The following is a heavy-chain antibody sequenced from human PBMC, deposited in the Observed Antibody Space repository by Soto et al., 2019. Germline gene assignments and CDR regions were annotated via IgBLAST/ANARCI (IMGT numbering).Heavy chain of an antibody. CDR1: GGTFSSYA. CDR2: IIPIFGTA. D-gene: IGHD2-2*01. Sequence: ASVKVSCKASGGTFSSYAISWVRQAPGQGLEWMGGIIPIFGTANYAQKFQGRVTITADESTSTAYMELSSLRSEDTAVYYCARDTVTSLTPYQGFYYYGMDVWGQGTTVTVSS. J-gene: IGHJ6*02. CDR3: ARDTVTSLTPYQGFYYYGMDV. V-gene: IGHV1-69*13.